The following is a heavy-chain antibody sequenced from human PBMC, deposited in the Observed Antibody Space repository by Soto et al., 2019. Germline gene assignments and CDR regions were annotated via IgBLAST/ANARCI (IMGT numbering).Heavy chain of an antibody. CDR2: IYYSGST. Sequence: SEPLSLTCAVSGGSISSDYWSWIRQPPWKGLEWIGYIYYSGSTNYNPSLKSRVTISVDTSKNQFSLKLSSVTAADTAVYYCARGAPPRSCSGGSQCFRDWGQGTLVTVSS. D-gene: IGHD2-15*01. J-gene: IGHJ4*02. CDR1: GGSISSDY. CDR3: ARGAPPRSCSGGSQCFRD. V-gene: IGHV4-59*01.